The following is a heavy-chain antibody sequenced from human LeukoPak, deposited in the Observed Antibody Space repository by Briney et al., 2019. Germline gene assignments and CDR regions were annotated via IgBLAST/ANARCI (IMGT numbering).Heavy chain of an antibody. J-gene: IGHJ4*02. Sequence: QSGGSLRLSCAASGFDFNIYSMDCVRQAPGKGVEWVAYIKSNSDTIYYADSVKGRFTISRDNAKNSLYLQMNSLRAEDTAVYYCARERGYCSGTTCYGFDYWGQGTLVTVSS. CDR3: ARERGYCSGTTCYGFDY. CDR2: IKSNSDTI. CDR1: GFDFNIYS. V-gene: IGHV3-48*01. D-gene: IGHD2-2*01.